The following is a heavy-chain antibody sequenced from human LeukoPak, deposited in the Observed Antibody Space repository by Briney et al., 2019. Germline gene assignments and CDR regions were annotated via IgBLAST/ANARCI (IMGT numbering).Heavy chain of an antibody. CDR2: INPNSGGT. CDR3: ASNRNYDFWSGPDYYMDV. D-gene: IGHD3-3*01. Sequence: APVKVSCKASGYTFTGYYMHWVRQAPGQGLEWMGWINPNSGGTNYAQKFQGRVTMTRDTSISTDYMELSRLRSDDTAVYYCASNRNYDFWSGPDYYMDVWGKGTTVTVSS. J-gene: IGHJ6*03. V-gene: IGHV1-2*02. CDR1: GYTFTGYY.